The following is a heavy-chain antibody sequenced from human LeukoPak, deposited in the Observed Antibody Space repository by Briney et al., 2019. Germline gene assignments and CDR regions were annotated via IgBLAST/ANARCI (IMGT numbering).Heavy chain of an antibody. V-gene: IGHV1-2*02. CDR1: GYTFTGYY. D-gene: IGHD2-2*01. CDR2: INPNSGGT. CDR3: ARDLGVPAAYYYYYMDV. Sequence: ASVKVSXKASGYTFTGYYMHWVRQAPGQGLEWMGWINPNSGGTNYAQKFQGRVTMTRDTSISTAYMELSRLRSDDTAVYYCARDLGVPAAYYYYYMDVWGKGTTVTVSS. J-gene: IGHJ6*03.